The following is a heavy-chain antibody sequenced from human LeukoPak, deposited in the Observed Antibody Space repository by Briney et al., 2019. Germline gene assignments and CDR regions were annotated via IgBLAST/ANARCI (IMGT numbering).Heavy chain of an antibody. CDR3: ARIRAGYSYGLIDY. J-gene: IGHJ4*02. CDR2: IDWDDDK. D-gene: IGHD5-18*01. V-gene: IGHV2-70*11. CDR1: GFSLSTSGMC. Sequence: SGPALVKPTQTLTLTCTFSGFSLSTSGMCVSWIRQPPGKALEWLARIDWDDDKYYSTSLKTRLTISKDTSKNQVVLTMTNMDPVDTATYYCARIRAGYSYGLIDYWGQGTLVTVSS.